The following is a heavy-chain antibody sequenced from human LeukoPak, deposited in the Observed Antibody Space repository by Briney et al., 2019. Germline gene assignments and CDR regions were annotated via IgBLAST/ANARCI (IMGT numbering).Heavy chain of an antibody. CDR2: ISFDGSNK. Sequence: PGRSLRLSCAASGFTFSSYGMHWVRQAPSKGLEWVAVISFDGSNKNYADSVKGRFTTSRDNSKNTLYLQMNSLRAEDTAVYYCARAVLLWFGDNFDYCGQGTLVTVSS. CDR3: ARAVLLWFGDNFDY. J-gene: IGHJ4*02. D-gene: IGHD3-10*01. V-gene: IGHV3-30*03. CDR1: GFTFSSYG.